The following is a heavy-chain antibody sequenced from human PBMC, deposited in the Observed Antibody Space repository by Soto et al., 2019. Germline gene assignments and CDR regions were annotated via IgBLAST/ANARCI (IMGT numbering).Heavy chain of an antibody. D-gene: IGHD6-13*01. J-gene: IGHJ6*02. CDR1: GGSISSGSYY. V-gene: IGHV4-39*01. CDR3: ARQGQQLAVPLHYYYGMDV. CDR2: IHYSGIT. Sequence: KPSETLSLTCTVSGGSISSGSYYWGWIRQPPGKGLEWIGSIHYSGITHHNPSLKSRVTISVDTSKNQFSLKLSSVTAADTAVYYCARQGQQLAVPLHYYYGMDVWGQGTTVTVSS.